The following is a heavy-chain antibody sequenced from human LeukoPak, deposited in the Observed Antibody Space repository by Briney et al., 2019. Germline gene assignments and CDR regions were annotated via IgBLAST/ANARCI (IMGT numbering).Heavy chain of an antibody. Sequence: PSETLSLTCSVSGGSISSGSYYWSWIRQPAGKGLEWIGRIYTSGSTNYNPSLKSRVTISVDTSKNQFSLKLSSVTAADTAVYYCARRFNPGWGWSDAFDIWGQGTMVTVSS. CDR1: GGSISSGSYY. CDR2: IYTSGST. J-gene: IGHJ3*02. CDR3: ARRFNPGWGWSDAFDI. D-gene: IGHD1-14*01. V-gene: IGHV4-61*02.